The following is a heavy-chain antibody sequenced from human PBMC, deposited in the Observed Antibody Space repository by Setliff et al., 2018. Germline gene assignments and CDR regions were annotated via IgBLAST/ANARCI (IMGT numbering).Heavy chain of an antibody. D-gene: IGHD3-22*01. CDR2: IYYRGST. Sequence: SETLSLTCTVSGGSISSSGYYWGWLRQPPGKGLEWIGSIYYRGSTYYNPSLKSRVTMSVDASKNQFSLKLSSVTAADTAAYYCARGDSSGYYYILFDFWGQGTQVTVSS. J-gene: IGHJ4*02. V-gene: IGHV4-39*07. CDR1: GGSISSSGYY. CDR3: ARGDSSGYYYILFDF.